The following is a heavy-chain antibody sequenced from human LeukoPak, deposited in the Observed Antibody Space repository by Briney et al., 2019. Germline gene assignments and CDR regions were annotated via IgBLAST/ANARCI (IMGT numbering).Heavy chain of an antibody. V-gene: IGHV3-30*04. CDR2: ISYDGSNK. D-gene: IGHD6-19*01. CDR1: VFTFSSYS. Sequence: GGSLRLSCEASVFTFSSYSMHWVRQAPCKGLEWVAVISYDGSNKYYADSVKGRFTISRDNSKNTLYLQMNSLRAEDTALYYCATPGREAVLTYYFDYWGQGTLVTVSS. J-gene: IGHJ4*02. CDR3: ATPGREAVLTYYFDY.